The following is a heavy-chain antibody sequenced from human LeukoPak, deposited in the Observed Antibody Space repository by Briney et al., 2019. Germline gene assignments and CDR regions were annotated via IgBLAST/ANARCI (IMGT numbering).Heavy chain of an antibody. CDR1: GFNFSSYA. D-gene: IGHD3-3*01. CDR3: ARESWSDSVAFDI. Sequence: PGTSLRVSCAASGFNFSSYAMHWVRPAPGEGLEWVGLISYGGIDKSYADSVKGRFTISRDSSKRTLYLQMNSLRAEDTAMYYCARESWSDSVAFDIWGLGTMVIVSS. J-gene: IGHJ3*02. CDR2: ISYGGIDK. V-gene: IGHV3-30*04.